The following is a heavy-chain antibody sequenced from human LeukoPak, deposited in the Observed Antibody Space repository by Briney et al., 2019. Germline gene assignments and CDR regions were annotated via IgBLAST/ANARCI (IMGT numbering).Heavy chain of an antibody. CDR2: ISYSGSS. V-gene: IGHV4-59*01. J-gene: IGHJ4*02. CDR3: ARVDSSGWYYFDY. CDR1: GGSIRSYY. Sequence: SETLSLTCTVSGGSIRSYYWSWVRQPPGEGLECIGYISYSGSSNYNPSLKSRVTISIDTSKNQFSLKLTSVTAADAGVYYCARVDSSGWYYFDYWGQGTLVTVSS. D-gene: IGHD6-19*01.